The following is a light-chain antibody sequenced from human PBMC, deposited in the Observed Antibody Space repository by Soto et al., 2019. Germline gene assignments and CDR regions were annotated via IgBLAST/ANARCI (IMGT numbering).Light chain of an antibody. Sequence: DIQMTQSPSTLSASVGDRVIITCRTSQSVSSWLAWYQQKPGKAPKVLIYKASSLESGVPSRFSGSGSGTEFTLTISSLQPEDFATYYCQQYEFYPTFGQGTKVEIK. CDR2: KAS. CDR1: QSVSSW. V-gene: IGKV1-5*03. J-gene: IGKJ1*01. CDR3: QQYEFYPT.